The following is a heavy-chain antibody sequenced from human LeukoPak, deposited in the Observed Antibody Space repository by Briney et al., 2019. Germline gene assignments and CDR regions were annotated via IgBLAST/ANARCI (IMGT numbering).Heavy chain of an antibody. V-gene: IGHV1-2*02. Sequence: ASVKVSCKASGYTFTGYYMHWVRQAPGQGLEWMGWINPNSGGTNYAQKFQGRVTMTRDTSISTAYMELSRLRSDDTAVYYCARDQYYYDSSGYPPDYYYYYGMDVWGQGTTVTVSS. CDR1: GYTFTGYY. CDR2: INPNSGGT. CDR3: ARDQYYYDSSGYPPDYYYYYGMDV. J-gene: IGHJ6*02. D-gene: IGHD3-22*01.